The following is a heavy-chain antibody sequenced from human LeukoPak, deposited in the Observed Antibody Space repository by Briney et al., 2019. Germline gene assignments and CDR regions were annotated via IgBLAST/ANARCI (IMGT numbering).Heavy chain of an antibody. CDR1: GGTFSSYA. J-gene: IGHJ4*02. Sequence: GASVKVSCKASGGTFSSYAISWVRQAPGQGLEWMGGIIPIFGTANYAQKFQGRVTITADESTSTAYMELSSLRSEDTAVYYCASQRSYCGGDCYSGFDYWGQGTLVTVSS. V-gene: IGHV1-69*13. CDR3: ASQRSYCGGDCYSGFDY. D-gene: IGHD2-21*01. CDR2: IIPIFGTA.